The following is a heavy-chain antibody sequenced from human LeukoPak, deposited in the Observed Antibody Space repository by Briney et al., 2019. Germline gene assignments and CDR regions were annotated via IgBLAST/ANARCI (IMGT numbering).Heavy chain of an antibody. CDR3: ARDLEIAARPRYFDL. CDR1: GGSFSGYY. CDR2: IYTSGST. J-gene: IGHJ2*01. Sequence: SETLSLTCAVYGGSFSGYYWSWIRQPAGKGLEWIGRIYTSGSTNYNPSLKSRVTMSVDTSKNQFSLKLSSVTAADTAVYYCARDLEIAARPRYFDLWGRGTLVTVSS. D-gene: IGHD6-6*01. V-gene: IGHV4-4*07.